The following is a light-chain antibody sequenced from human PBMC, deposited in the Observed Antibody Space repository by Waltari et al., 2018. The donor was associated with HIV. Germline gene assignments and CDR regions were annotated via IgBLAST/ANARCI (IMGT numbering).Light chain of an antibody. J-gene: IGKJ1*01. V-gene: IGKV3-11*01. CDR1: QSVHYY. CDR2: DAS. CDR3: QHRSDWPRT. Sequence: EIVLTQSTATLSSSPGERATLSCRASQSVHYYLGWYQQKPGQAPMLLIDDASKRAPGIPARFSGSGSGTNFTLTISSLEPEDFAVYYCQHRSDWPRTFGQGTKVDI.